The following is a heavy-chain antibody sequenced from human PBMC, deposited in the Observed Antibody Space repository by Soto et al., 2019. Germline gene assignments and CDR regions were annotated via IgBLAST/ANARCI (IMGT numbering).Heavy chain of an antibody. J-gene: IGHJ4*02. D-gene: IGHD4-17*01. V-gene: IGHV3-21*01. CDR3: ARSRATVTTRYYFDY. CDR2: ISSSSSYI. Sequence: EVQLVESGGGLVKPGGSLRLCCAASGFTFSSYSMNWVRQAPGKGLEWVSSISSSSSYIYYADSVKGRFTISRDNAKNSLYLQMNSLRAEDTAVYYCARSRATVTTRYYFDYWGQGTLVTVSS. CDR1: GFTFSSYS.